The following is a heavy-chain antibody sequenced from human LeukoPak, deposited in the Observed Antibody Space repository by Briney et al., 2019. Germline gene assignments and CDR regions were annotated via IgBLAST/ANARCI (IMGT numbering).Heavy chain of an antibody. V-gene: IGHV4-39*07. Sequence: SQTQSLTCAVSGGSISSGGYSWSWIRQPPGKGLEWIGSIYYSGSTYYNPSLKSRVTISVDTSKNQFSLKLSSVTAADTAVYYCARVLYYDSSGYYRYYFDYWGQGTLVTVSS. CDR2: IYYSGST. CDR3: ARVLYYDSSGYYRYYFDY. D-gene: IGHD3-22*01. CDR1: GGSISSGGYS. J-gene: IGHJ4*02.